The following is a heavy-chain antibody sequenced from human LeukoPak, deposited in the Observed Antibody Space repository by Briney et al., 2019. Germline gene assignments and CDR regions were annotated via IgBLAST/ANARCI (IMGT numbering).Heavy chain of an antibody. J-gene: IGHJ4*02. V-gene: IGHV3-21*01. CDR1: GFTFSSYS. CDR2: ISSDSSYI. Sequence: GGSLRLSCAASGFTFSSYSMNWVRQAPGKGLEWVSSISSDSSYIYYADAVHGRFTVSRDNAKYSLYLQMNSLRAEDTAVYYCVRGSYGAYDYWGQGSLVTVSS. D-gene: IGHD4-17*01. CDR3: VRGSYGAYDY.